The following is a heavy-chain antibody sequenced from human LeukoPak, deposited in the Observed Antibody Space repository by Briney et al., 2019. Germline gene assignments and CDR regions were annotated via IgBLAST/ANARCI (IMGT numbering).Heavy chain of an antibody. V-gene: IGHV3-7*01. D-gene: IGHD5-12*01. CDR2: IKQDESEK. Sequence: GGSLRLSCAASGFTFSSYWMSWVRQAPGKGLEWVANIKQDESEKSNVDSVKGRFIISRDNAKNSLYLQMNSLRAEDTAVYYCARGGYNFDYWGQGTLVTVSS. CDR1: GFTFSSYW. J-gene: IGHJ4*02. CDR3: ARGGYNFDY.